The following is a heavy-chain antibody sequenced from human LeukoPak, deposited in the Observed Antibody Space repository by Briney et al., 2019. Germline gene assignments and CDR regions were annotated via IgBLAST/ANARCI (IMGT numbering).Heavy chain of an antibody. V-gene: IGHV5-51*01. CDR2: IYPDDSYT. CDR3: VRPRGGDCTNDVCYYFDY. D-gene: IGHD2-8*01. J-gene: IGHJ4*02. CDR1: GYTFNSHW. Sequence: GESLKISXKASGYTFNSHWIGWVRQMPRKGLEWMGVIYPDDSYTTYNPSFQGQVSISADKSTSTAYLQWSSLKASDSAMYYCVRPRGGDCTNDVCYYFDYWGQGTLVTVSS.